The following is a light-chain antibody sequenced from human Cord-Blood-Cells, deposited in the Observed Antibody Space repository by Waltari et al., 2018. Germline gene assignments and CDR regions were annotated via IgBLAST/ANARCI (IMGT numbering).Light chain of an antibody. V-gene: IGKV3-11*01. CDR2: DAS. CDR3: QQRSNWPLT. CDR1: QSVSSY. Sequence: DIVLTQTPATLSLSPGERATLSCRASQSVSSYLAWYQPKPGQAPRLLTYDASNRATGIPAMFSGSGSGTDFTLTISSLEPEDFAGYYCQQRSNWPLTFGAGTNVESK. J-gene: IGKJ4*01.